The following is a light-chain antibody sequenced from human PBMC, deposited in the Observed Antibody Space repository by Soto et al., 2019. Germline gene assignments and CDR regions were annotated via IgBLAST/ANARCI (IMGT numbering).Light chain of an antibody. V-gene: IGKV1-5*03. Sequence: DIQMTQSPSILSASVGDRVTITCRASQSISSWLAWYQQKPGKAPKLLIYKASTLESGVPSRFSGSGSGTELSLTVSSLQADDFATYYCQQHDRYPWTFGLGTKAEIK. CDR2: KAS. CDR1: QSISSW. CDR3: QQHDRYPWT. J-gene: IGKJ1*01.